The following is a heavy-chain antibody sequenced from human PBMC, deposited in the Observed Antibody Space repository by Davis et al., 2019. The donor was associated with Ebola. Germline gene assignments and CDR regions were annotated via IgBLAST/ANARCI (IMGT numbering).Heavy chain of an antibody. J-gene: IGHJ4*02. V-gene: IGHV1-8*02. D-gene: IGHD1-26*01. CDR3: ARDSSGVVGANDFDY. CDR1: GYTFTSYG. CDR2: MNPNSGNT. Sequence: AASVKVSCKASGYTFTSYGISWVRQAPGQGLEWVGWMNPNSGNTGYAQKFQGRVTMTRNTSINTAYMELSSLRSEDTAVYFCARDSSGVVGANDFDYWGQGSLVTVSS.